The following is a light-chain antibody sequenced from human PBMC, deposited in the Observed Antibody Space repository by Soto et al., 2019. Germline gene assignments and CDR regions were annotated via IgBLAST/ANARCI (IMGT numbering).Light chain of an antibody. CDR2: AAS. V-gene: IGKV1-8*01. CDR1: QGISSY. CDR3: QQYYSYPWT. J-gene: IGKJ1*01. Sequence: AIRMTQSPSSLSASTGDRVTITCRASQGISSYLAWYQQKPGKAPKLLIYAASTLQSGVPSRFSGSGSGTDFTLTISSLRPEDFATYYCQQYYSYPWTFGQGNKVDIK.